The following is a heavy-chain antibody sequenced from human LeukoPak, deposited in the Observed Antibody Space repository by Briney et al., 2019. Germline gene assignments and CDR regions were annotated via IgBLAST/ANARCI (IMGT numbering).Heavy chain of an antibody. CDR3: AKRGVVIRVFLVGLHKEAYYFDS. CDR1: GITLSNYG. D-gene: IGHD3-10*01. V-gene: IGHV3-23*01. J-gene: IGHJ4*02. Sequence: GGSLRLSCAVSGITLSNYGMSWVRQAPGKGLEWVAGLSGSGGGTNYADSVQGRFTISRDNPKNTLYLQMNSPRAEDTAVYFCAKRGVVIRVFLVGLHKEAYYFDSWGQGALVTVSS. CDR2: LSGSGGGT.